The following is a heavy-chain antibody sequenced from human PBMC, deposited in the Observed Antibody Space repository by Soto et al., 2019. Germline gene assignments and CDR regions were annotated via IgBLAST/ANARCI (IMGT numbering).Heavy chain of an antibody. CDR1: GGSISSSNW. D-gene: IGHD1-26*01. Sequence: PSETLSLTCAVSGGSISSSNWWSWVRQPPGKGLEWIGEIYHSGSTNYNPSLKSRVTISVDKSKNQFSLKLSSVTAADTAVYYCARIKARVGATYAPDYWGQGTLVTVSS. V-gene: IGHV4-4*02. CDR2: IYHSGST. J-gene: IGHJ4*02. CDR3: ARIKARVGATYAPDY.